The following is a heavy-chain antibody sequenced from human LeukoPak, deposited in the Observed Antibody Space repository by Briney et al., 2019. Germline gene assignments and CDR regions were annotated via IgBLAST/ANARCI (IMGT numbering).Heavy chain of an antibody. CDR1: GYSFTSYW. Sequence: GESLKISCKGSGYSFTSYWIGWVRQMPGKGLEWIGIINPGDSATRYSPAFQGQVTISADKSISTAYLQWSSLKASDTAMYYCAITRNLYSSPSLGFDLWGQGTLVTVSS. CDR2: INPGDSAT. V-gene: IGHV5-51*01. J-gene: IGHJ4*02. D-gene: IGHD6-6*01. CDR3: AITRNLYSSPSLGFDL.